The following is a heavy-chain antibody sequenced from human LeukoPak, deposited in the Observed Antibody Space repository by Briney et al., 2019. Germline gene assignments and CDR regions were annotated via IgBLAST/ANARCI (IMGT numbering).Heavy chain of an antibody. CDR1: GFTFSIYS. CDR3: ARVAPGHDIGRGYFDY. V-gene: IGHV3-48*01. Sequence: PGGSLRLSCAASGFTFSIYSMNWVRQAPGKGLEGISYITSSSGTIYYTDSVKGRFTISRDNAKNSLYLQMDSLRAEDTAVYYCARVAPGHDIGRGYFDYWGQGTLVTVSS. J-gene: IGHJ4*02. D-gene: IGHD2-21*01. CDR2: ITSSSGTI.